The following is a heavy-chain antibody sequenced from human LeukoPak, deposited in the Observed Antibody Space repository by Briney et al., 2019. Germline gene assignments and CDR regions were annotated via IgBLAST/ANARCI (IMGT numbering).Heavy chain of an antibody. CDR2: ISSSSSYI. CDR3: ARRGLGYCSGRSCYSGPAAIDY. J-gene: IGHJ4*02. Sequence: GRSLRLSCAASGFTFSSYSMNWVRQAPGKGLEWVSSISSSSSYIYYADSVKGRFTISRDNAKNSLYLQMNSLRAEDTAVYYCARRGLGYCSGRSCYSGPAAIDYWGQGTLVTVSS. CDR1: GFTFSSYS. V-gene: IGHV3-21*01. D-gene: IGHD2-15*01.